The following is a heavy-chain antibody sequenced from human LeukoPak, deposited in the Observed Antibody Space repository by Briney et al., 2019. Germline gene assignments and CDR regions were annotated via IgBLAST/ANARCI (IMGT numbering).Heavy chain of an antibody. D-gene: IGHD6-19*01. CDR3: ARERSGWFFAN. CDR2: INPYNGNT. Sequence: ASVKVTCKASGSSFTSCGITWVRQPPGQGLEGIGSINPYNGNTTYAQKPQGRVTMTTDTSTSTAYTDLRSLRSEHTAVYYSARERSGWFFANWGQGTLVTVSS. J-gene: IGHJ4*02. CDR1: GSSFTSCG. V-gene: IGHV1-18*01.